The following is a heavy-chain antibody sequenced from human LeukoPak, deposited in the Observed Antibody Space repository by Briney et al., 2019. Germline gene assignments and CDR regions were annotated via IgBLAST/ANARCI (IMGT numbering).Heavy chain of an antibody. CDR2: IKQDGSEK. J-gene: IGHJ4*02. CDR1: GFTFSSYW. Sequence: PGGSLRLSCAASGFTFSSYWMSWVRQAPGKGLEWVANIKQDGSEKYYVDSVKGRSTISRDNAKNSLYLQMNSLRAEDTAVYYCARVPRGYSYGFFDYWGQGTLVTVSS. V-gene: IGHV3-7*01. D-gene: IGHD5-18*01. CDR3: ARVPRGYSYGFFDY.